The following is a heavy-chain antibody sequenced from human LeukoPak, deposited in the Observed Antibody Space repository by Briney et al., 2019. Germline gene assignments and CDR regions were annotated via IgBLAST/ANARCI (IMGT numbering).Heavy chain of an antibody. Sequence: GGSLRLSCAASGFTFSDFAMSWVRQAPGKGLEWVSVISGSGSLTYFADSAKGRFTISRDNSKNTLYLQMNSLRAEDTAVYYCATDPHYYGSGSYVDYWGQGTLVTVSS. J-gene: IGHJ4*02. CDR3: ATDPHYYGSGSYVDY. CDR1: GFTFSDFA. CDR2: ISGSGSLT. D-gene: IGHD3-10*01. V-gene: IGHV3-23*01.